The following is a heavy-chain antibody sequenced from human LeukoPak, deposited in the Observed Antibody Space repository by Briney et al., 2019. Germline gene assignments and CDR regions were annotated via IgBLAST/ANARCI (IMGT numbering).Heavy chain of an antibody. Sequence: SVKVSCKASGGTFSSYAISWVRQAPGQGLEWMGGIIPIFGTANYAQKFQGRVTITTDETTSTAYMELSSLRSEDTAVYYCARVSADIKAGATLSWFDPWGQGTLVTVSS. CDR3: ARVSADIKAGATLSWFDP. J-gene: IGHJ5*02. V-gene: IGHV1-69*05. CDR2: IIPIFGTA. D-gene: IGHD1-26*01. CDR1: GGTFSSYA.